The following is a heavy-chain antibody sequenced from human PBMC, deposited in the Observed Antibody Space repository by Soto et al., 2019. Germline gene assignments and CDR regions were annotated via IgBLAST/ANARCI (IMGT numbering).Heavy chain of an antibody. CDR1: GFSLSTSGVG. Sequence: QITLKESGPTLVKPTQTLTLTCTFSGFSLSTSGVGVVWIRQPPGNALEWLALIYWNDDKRYSPSLKSRLTITKDTSKNQVVLTMTNMEPVDTVTYYCSQLYYYDSSGPSLTGLYFQHWGQCTLVTVSS. J-gene: IGHJ1*01. CDR2: IYWNDDK. D-gene: IGHD3-22*01. CDR3: SQLYYYDSSGPSLTGLYFQH. V-gene: IGHV2-5*01.